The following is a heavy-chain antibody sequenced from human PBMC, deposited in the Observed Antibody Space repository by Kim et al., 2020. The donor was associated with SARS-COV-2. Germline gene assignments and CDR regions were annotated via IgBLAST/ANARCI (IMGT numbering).Heavy chain of an antibody. Sequence: SETLSLTCIVSGGSISNSYWTWIRQAPGKGLEWIAYINYSGGTRYNPSLKSRVTISVDTSKNQISLKLSSVTAADTAVYYCARIGGSGSWDAFYIWGQGTMVTVSS. D-gene: IGHD3-10*01. J-gene: IGHJ3*02. V-gene: IGHV4-59*08. CDR2: INYSGGT. CDR1: GGSISNSY. CDR3: ARIGGSGSWDAFYI.